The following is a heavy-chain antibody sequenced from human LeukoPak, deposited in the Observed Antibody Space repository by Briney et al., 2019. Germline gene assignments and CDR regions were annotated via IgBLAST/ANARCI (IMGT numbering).Heavy chain of an antibody. CDR3: ATKQSGKMATMRDHYYYYMDV. D-gene: IGHD5-12*01. Sequence: QAGGSLRLSCAVSGLTFNSYWMTWVRQAPGKGLEWVANMKQDGSEEYYVDSVKGRFTIYRDNAKNSLYLQMNSLRVEDTAVYYCATKQSGKMATMRDHYYYYMDVWGKGTTVTVSS. V-gene: IGHV3-7*01. CDR2: MKQDGSEE. J-gene: IGHJ6*03. CDR1: GLTFNSYW.